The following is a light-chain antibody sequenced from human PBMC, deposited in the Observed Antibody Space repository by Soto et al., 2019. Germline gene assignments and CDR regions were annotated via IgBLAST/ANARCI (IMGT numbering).Light chain of an antibody. J-gene: IGLJ3*02. CDR3: QSYNSSLGGWL. Sequence: QSVLTQPPSVSGAPGQRVTISCTGSSSNIGADYDIHWYQHLPGTAPKLLIYANINRPSGVPDRFSGSKSGTSASLAITELRAEDGADYSSQSYNSSLGGWLFGGGTKPTAL. CDR2: ANI. V-gene: IGLV1-40*01. CDR1: SSNIGADYD.